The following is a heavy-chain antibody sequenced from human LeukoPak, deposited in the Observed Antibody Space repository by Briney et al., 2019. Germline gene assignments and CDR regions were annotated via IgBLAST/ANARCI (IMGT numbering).Heavy chain of an antibody. J-gene: IGHJ4*02. CDR1: GYSISSGYY. D-gene: IGHD2-15*01. CDR3: ARRGVGFDY. V-gene: IGHV4-38-2*01. CDR2: IYHSGST. Sequence: PSETLSLTCAVSGYSISSGYYWGWIRQPPGKGLEWIGSIYHSGSTYYNPSLKSRVTISVDTSKNQSSLKLSSVTAADTAVYYCARRGVGFDYWGQGTLVTVSS.